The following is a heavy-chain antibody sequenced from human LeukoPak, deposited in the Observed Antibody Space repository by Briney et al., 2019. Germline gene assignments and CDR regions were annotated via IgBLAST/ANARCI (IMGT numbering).Heavy chain of an antibody. D-gene: IGHD3-22*01. CDR1: GGSISSYY. Sequence: SETLSLTCTVSGGSISSYYWSWIRQPPGKGLEWIGYIYYSGSTNYNPSLKSRVTISVDTSKNQFSLKLSSVTAADTAVYYCARVDYDSSGYYGDAFDIWGQGTMVIVSS. CDR3: ARVDYDSSGYYGDAFDI. CDR2: IYYSGST. V-gene: IGHV4-59*01. J-gene: IGHJ3*02.